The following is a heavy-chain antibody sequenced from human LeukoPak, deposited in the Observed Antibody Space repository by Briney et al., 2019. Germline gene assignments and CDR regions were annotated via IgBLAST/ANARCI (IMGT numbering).Heavy chain of an antibody. J-gene: IGHJ5*01. V-gene: IGHV3-33*01. D-gene: IGHD6-19*01. CDR3: ARIGGSGWYDS. CDR2: IWYDGSNK. CDR1: GFTFSSYG. Sequence: PGGSLRLSCAASGFTFSSYGIHWVRQAPGKGLEWVAVIWYDGSNKYYADSVKGRFTISRDNSKNTLYLQMNSLRAEDTAVYYCARIGGSGWYDSWGQGTLVTVSS.